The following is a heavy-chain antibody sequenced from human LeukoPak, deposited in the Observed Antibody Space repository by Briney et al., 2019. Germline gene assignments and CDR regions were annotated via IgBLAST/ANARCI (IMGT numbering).Heavy chain of an antibody. CDR1: GYTFTNYY. CDR3: ARGYGDYPDY. J-gene: IGHJ4*02. CDR2: INPPGTNT. V-gene: IGHV1-46*01. D-gene: IGHD4-17*01. Sequence: KPGASVKVSCKASGYTFTNYYMHWVRQAPGQGLEWMGLINPPGTNTNYAQKFRGRVTMTRDTSTTTVYMELSSLRSEDTAVYYCARGYGDYPDYWGQGTLVTVSS.